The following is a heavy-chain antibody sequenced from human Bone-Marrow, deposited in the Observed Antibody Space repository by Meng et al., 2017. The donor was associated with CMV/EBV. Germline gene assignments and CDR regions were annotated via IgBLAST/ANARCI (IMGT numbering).Heavy chain of an antibody. D-gene: IGHD6-19*01. CDR3: ARSGYSGGWYEIDY. CDR2: IYYSGS. J-gene: IGHJ4*02. Sequence: SETLSLTCTVSGDSISSYYWSWIRQPPGKGLEWIGNIYYSGSNYNPSLKSRVTISIDASKSQFSLKLTSVTAADTAFYYSARSGYSGGWYEIDYWGQGTLVTFSS. V-gene: IGHV4-59*01. CDR1: GDSISSYY.